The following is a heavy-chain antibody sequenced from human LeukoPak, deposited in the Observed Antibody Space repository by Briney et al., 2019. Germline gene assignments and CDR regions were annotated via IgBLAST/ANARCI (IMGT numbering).Heavy chain of an antibody. CDR1: GGSFSGYY. J-gene: IGHJ3*02. V-gene: IGHV4-34*01. Sequence: PSETLSLTCAVYGGSFSGYYWSWIRQPPGKGLEWIGEINHSGSTNYNPSLKSRVTISVDTSKNQFSLKLSSVTAADTAVYYCARRPYYGSGSYGAFDIWGQGTMVTVSS. CDR3: ARRPYYGSGSYGAFDI. CDR2: INHSGST. D-gene: IGHD3-10*01.